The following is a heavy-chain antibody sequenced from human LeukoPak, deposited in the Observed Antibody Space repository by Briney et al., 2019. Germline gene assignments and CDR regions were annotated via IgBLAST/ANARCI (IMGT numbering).Heavy chain of an antibody. CDR2: ISSTSYM. J-gene: IGHJ3*02. D-gene: IGHD2-2*01. CDR3: AKPPLALPSAFDI. Sequence: GGSLRLSCAASEFTFTGYTINWVRQAPGKGLEWVSSISSTSYMDYADSVKGRFTISRDNALNSVYLQMNNLRDADTAVYYCAKPPLALPSAFDIWGQGTVVTVSS. CDR1: EFTFTGYT. V-gene: IGHV3-21*01.